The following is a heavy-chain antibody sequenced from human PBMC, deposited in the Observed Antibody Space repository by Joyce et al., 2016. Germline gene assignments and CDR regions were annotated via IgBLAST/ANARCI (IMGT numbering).Heavy chain of an antibody. CDR3: ARGGIVYDYSMDL. D-gene: IGHD3-22*01. Sequence: EVQLVESGGGLVKPGGSLRISCAASGFTFSTSSMSWFRRGPGKGLEWVSVISSDSTYIFYADSVKGRFTVSRDNAKNSLYLQMNSLRAEDTAVFFCARGGIVYDYSMDLWGQGTTVTVSS. V-gene: IGHV3-21*02. CDR1: GFTFSTSS. J-gene: IGHJ6*02. CDR2: ISSDSTYI.